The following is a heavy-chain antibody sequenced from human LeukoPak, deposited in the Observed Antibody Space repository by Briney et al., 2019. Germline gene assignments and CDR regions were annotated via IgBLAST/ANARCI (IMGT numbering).Heavy chain of an antibody. J-gene: IGHJ4*02. CDR3: ARGGTIFGVVTPSHVFDY. Sequence: SETLSLTCAVYGGSFSGYYWSWIRQPPGKGLEWIGEINHSGSTNYNPSLKSRVTISVDTSKNQFSLKLSSVTAADTAVYYCARGGTIFGVVTPSHVFDYWGQGTLVTVSS. CDR1: GGSFSGYY. V-gene: IGHV4-34*01. D-gene: IGHD3-3*01. CDR2: INHSGST.